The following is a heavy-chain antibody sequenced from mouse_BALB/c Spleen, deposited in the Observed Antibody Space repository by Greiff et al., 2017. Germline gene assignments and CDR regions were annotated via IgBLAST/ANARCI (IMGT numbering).Heavy chain of an antibody. D-gene: IGHD4-1*01. Sequence: VQLQESGAELVRPGTSVKVSCKASGYAFTNYLIEWVKQRPGQGLEWIGVINPGSGGTNYNEKFKGKATLTADKSSSTAYMQLSSLTSDDSAVYFCARVSNWDYAMDYWGQGTSVTVSS. CDR3: ARVSNWDYAMDY. V-gene: IGHV1-54*01. J-gene: IGHJ4*01. CDR1: GYAFTNYL. CDR2: INPGSGGT.